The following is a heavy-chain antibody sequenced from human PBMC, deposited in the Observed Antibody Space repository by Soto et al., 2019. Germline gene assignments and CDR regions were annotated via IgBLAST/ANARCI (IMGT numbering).Heavy chain of an antibody. CDR1: GGSFSSHT. CDR2: FIPILGLA. Sequence: QVQLVQSGAEVKKPGSSVKVSCKASGGSFSSHTINWVRQAPGQGLEWVGRFIPILGLANYAQKFQGRVTLTADKSTSTVYMELSSLGSDDSAVYYCARPSSHIATIGTFNYWGQGTPVTVSS. CDR3: ARPSSHIATIGTFNY. V-gene: IGHV1-69*02. J-gene: IGHJ4*02. D-gene: IGHD6-13*01.